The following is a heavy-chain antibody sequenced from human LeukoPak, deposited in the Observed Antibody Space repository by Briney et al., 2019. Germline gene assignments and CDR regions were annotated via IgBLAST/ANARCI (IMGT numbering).Heavy chain of an antibody. CDR2: IYLYGTT. V-gene: IGHV4-4*02. Sequence: PSETLSLTCSVSIGSISSSKWWSWVRQSPVKGLEWIGEIYLYGTTNYNPSFTSRVTMSVDRSRNQFSLKLTSVTAADTAVYYCARQKWEQQGRDYYFNGLDVWGPGTTVIVSS. CDR1: IGSISSSKW. D-gene: IGHD1/OR15-1a*01. CDR3: ARQKWEQQGRDYYFNGLDV. J-gene: IGHJ6*02.